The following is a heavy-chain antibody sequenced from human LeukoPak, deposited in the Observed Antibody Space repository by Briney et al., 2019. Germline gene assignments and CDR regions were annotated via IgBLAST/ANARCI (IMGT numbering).Heavy chain of an antibody. CDR2: ISGSGGGT. Sequence: PGGSLRLSCAASGFSFSTYAMSWVRQAPGKGLEWVSAISGSGGGTYYADSVKGRFTISRDNSKNTLFLQMNGLRAEDTAVYYCARVRGGSNWFDPWGQGTLVTVSS. D-gene: IGHD3-16*01. V-gene: IGHV3-23*01. CDR1: GFSFSTYA. J-gene: IGHJ5*02. CDR3: ARVRGGSNWFDP.